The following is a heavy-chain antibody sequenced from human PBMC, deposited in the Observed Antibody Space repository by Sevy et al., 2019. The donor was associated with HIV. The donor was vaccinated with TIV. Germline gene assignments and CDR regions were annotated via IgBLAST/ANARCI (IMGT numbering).Heavy chain of an antibody. CDR2: INPNSGGT. Sequence: ASVKVSCKASGYTFTGYYMHWVRQAPGQGLEWMGWINPNSGGTNYAQKFQGRVTMTRDTSISTAHMELSRLRSDDTAVYYCARDSDPGITIFGVGTDWGQGTLVTVSS. J-gene: IGHJ4*02. D-gene: IGHD3-3*01. CDR1: GYTFTGYY. V-gene: IGHV1-2*02. CDR3: ARDSDPGITIFGVGTD.